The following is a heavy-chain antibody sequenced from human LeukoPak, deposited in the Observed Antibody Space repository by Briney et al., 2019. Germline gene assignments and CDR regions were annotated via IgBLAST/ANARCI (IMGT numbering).Heavy chain of an antibody. J-gene: IGHJ4*02. V-gene: IGHV1-69*05. D-gene: IGHD5-18*01. CDR1: GGTFSSYT. CDR2: IIPIFGTA. Sequence: ASVKVSCKASGGTFSSYTISWVRQAPGQGLEWMGGIIPIFGTANYAQKFQGRVTITTDESTSTAYMELRSLRSDDTAVYYCARAPEWSGYSYGYFDYWGQGTLVTVSS. CDR3: ARAPEWSGYSYGYFDY.